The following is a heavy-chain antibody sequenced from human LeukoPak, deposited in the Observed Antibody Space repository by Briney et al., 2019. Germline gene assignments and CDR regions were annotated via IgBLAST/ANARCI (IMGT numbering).Heavy chain of an antibody. CDR2: ISCSGGGT. J-gene: IGHJ4*02. D-gene: IGHD4-17*01. CDR1: GYTFSSYD. Sequence: GGSLRLSCAASGYTFSSYDMSWVRQARGKGLEWGSAISCSGGGTYYADSVKGRFTISRDNSKNTLYLQMNSLRAEDTAVYYCARVSPNTVTTLQYFDYWGQGTLVTVSS. V-gene: IGHV3-23*01. CDR3: ARVSPNTVTTLQYFDY.